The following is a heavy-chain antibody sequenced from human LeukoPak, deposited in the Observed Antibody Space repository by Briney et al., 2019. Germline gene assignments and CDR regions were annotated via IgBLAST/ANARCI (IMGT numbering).Heavy chain of an antibody. D-gene: IGHD2-15*01. CDR2: ISSGSDYT. CDR1: GFTFSSYG. V-gene: IGHV3-21*01. J-gene: IGHJ1*01. Sequence: GGSLRLSCTASGFTFSSYGMNWLRQAPGKGLQWVSSISSGSDYTRYADSVKGRFTISRDNAKNSLYLQMNSLRAEDTAVYYCASSPGVAATPFYFQHWGQGTLVTVSS. CDR3: ASSPGVAATPFYFQH.